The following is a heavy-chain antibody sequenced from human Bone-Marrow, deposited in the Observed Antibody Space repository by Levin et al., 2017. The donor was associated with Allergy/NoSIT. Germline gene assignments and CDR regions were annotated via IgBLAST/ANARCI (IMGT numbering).Heavy chain of an antibody. Sequence: SETLSLTCTVSGGSISSYYWSWMRQPPGKGLEWIGYIFYSGSTNYNPSLKSRVTISVDTSKSQFSLRLRSVTAADTAVYYCARTRVGSGFDYNCYYYMDVWGKGTTVTVSS. J-gene: IGHJ6*03. V-gene: IGHV4-59*01. D-gene: IGHD3-10*01. CDR2: IFYSGST. CDR3: ARTRVGSGFDYNCYYYMDV. CDR1: GGSISSYY.